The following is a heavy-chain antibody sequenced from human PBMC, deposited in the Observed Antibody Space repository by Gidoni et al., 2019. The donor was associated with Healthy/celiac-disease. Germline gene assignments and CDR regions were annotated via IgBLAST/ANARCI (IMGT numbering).Heavy chain of an antibody. CDR2: IIPIFGTA. CDR1: GGTFSSYA. D-gene: IGHD6-13*01. Sequence: QVQLVQSVAEVKKPGSSVKVSCKASGGTFSSYAISWVRQAPGQGLEWMGGIIPIFGTANYAQKFQGRVTITADESTSTAYMELSSLRSEDTAVYYCAREYSSSWGGYYYYYYGMDVWGQGTTVTVSS. J-gene: IGHJ6*02. V-gene: IGHV1-69*01. CDR3: AREYSSSWGGYYYYYYGMDV.